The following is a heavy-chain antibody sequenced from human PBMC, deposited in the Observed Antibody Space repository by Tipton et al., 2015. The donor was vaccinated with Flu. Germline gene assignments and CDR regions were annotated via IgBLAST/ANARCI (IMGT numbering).Heavy chain of an antibody. D-gene: IGHD4-17*01. CDR3: AREGYTVTTRWFDP. V-gene: IGHV4-30-4*01. Sequence: TLSLTCTVSGGSISSGDYYWSWIRQPPGKGLEWIGYIYYSGSTYYNPSLKSRVAISVDTSKNQFSLKLSSVTAADTAVYYCAREGYTVTTRWFDPWGQGTLVTVSS. CDR1: GGSISSGDYY. CDR2: IYYSGST. J-gene: IGHJ5*02.